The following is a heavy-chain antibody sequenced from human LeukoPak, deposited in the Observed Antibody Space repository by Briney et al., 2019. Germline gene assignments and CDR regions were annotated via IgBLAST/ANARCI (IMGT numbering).Heavy chain of an antibody. V-gene: IGHV3-7*01. CDR1: GFTFSSYW. CDR3: ARQSSGIAATDKIDF. J-gene: IGHJ4*02. Sequence: GGSLRLSCAASGFTFSSYWMSWVRQAPGKGLEWVANIKQDGSEKYYVDSVKGRFTISRDNAKNSLYLQMNSLRVEDTAIYYCARQSSGIAATDKIDFWGQGTLVTVSS. D-gene: IGHD6-13*01. CDR2: IKQDGSEK.